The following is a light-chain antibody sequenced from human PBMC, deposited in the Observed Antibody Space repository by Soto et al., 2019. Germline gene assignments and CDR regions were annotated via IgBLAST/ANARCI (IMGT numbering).Light chain of an antibody. CDR2: AAS. CDR3: QHSYSTPFT. J-gene: IGKJ3*01. CDR1: QSISTY. V-gene: IGKV1-39*01. Sequence: DIQMTQSPSSLSASVGDRVTITCRASQSISTYLSWYQQKAGKAPKLLIYAASSVQSGVPSRFSASESGTDFTLTISSLQPEDFATYFCQHSYSTPFTFGPGTKVDMK.